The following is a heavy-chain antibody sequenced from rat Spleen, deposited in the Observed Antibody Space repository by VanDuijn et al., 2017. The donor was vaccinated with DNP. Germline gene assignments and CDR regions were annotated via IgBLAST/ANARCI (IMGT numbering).Heavy chain of an antibody. CDR2: ITSGSGST. CDR3: ARDYYSVRFDY. J-gene: IGHJ2*01. Sequence: EVQLVESGGGLVQPGRSLKLSCAASGFTFSDYGMAWVRQVPGKGLEWIASITSGSGSTSYLDSVRGRFTISRDNAQNTLYLQMSKLGSDDTAIYYCARDYYSVRFDYWGQGVMVTVSS. D-gene: IGHD1-1*01. V-gene: IGHV5S13*01. CDR1: GFTFSDYG.